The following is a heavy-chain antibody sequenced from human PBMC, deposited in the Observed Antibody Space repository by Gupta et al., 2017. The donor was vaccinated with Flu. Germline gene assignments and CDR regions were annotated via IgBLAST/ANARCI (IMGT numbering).Heavy chain of an antibody. D-gene: IGHD3-22*01. Sequence: SLNGGNKYYADSVKGRFTISRDNSKNTLYLEMRSLRADDTAKYYCAKGDYDSTGPFDFWGQGVLVTVSS. CDR2: SLNGGNK. V-gene: IGHV3-23*01. CDR3: AKGDYDSTGPFDF. J-gene: IGHJ4*02.